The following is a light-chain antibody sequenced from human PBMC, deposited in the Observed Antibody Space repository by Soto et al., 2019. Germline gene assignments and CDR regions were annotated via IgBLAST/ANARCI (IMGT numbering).Light chain of an antibody. CDR3: SSYTGGATWV. CDR2: GVS. Sequence: QSVLIQPASVSGSPGQSITISCTGTSRDVGGSNYVSWYQHHPHRAPKLMIYGVSSRPSGVSNRFSGSKSGNTASLTISGLQAEDEADYYCSSYTGGATWVFGGGTKLTVL. J-gene: IGLJ3*02. V-gene: IGLV2-14*01. CDR1: SRDVGGSNY.